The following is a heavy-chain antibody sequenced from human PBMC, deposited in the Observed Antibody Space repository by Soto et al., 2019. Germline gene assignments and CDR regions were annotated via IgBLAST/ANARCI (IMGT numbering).Heavy chain of an antibody. CDR3: ARVPMDYDFWSGLPPPYGMDV. J-gene: IGHJ6*02. D-gene: IGHD3-3*01. V-gene: IGHV1-18*01. CDR2: ISAYNGNT. Sequence: ASVKVSCKASGYTFTSYGISWVRQAPGQGLEWMGWISAYNGNTNYAQKLQGRVTMTTDTSTSTAYMELRSLRSDDTAVYYCARVPMDYDFWSGLPPPYGMDVWGQGTTVTVFS. CDR1: GYTFTSYG.